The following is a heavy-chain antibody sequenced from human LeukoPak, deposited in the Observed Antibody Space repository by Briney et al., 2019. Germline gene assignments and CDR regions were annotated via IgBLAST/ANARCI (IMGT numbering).Heavy chain of an antibody. CDR2: ISSSGNTI. Sequence: GGSLRLSCAAFGFTFSDYYMSWIRQAPGKGLEWVSYISSSGNTIFYADSVKGRFTLSRDNAKNSLYLQMNSLRAEDTAVYYCARVQPHYYDSSGYPPDYWGQGTLVTVSS. J-gene: IGHJ4*02. D-gene: IGHD3-22*01. CDR1: GFTFSDYY. CDR3: ARVQPHYYDSSGYPPDY. V-gene: IGHV3-11*01.